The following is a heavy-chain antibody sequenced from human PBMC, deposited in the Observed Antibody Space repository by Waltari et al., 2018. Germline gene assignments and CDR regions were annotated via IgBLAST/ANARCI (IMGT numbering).Heavy chain of an antibody. J-gene: IGHJ4*02. Sequence: QVQLVESGGGVVQPGRSLRLSCSASGFTFTNYGMHWVRQAPGKGLDWVAVIWYDGSNKYYADSVKGRFTISRDNSKNTLYLQMNSLRAEDTAMYYCAKAPGLYSLIDYWGQGTLVTVSS. V-gene: IGHV3-30*18. CDR2: IWYDGSNK. D-gene: IGHD2-21*01. CDR3: AKAPGLYSLIDY. CDR1: GFTFTNYG.